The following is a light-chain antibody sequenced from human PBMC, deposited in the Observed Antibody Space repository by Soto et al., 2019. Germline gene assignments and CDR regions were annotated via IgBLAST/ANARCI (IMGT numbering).Light chain of an antibody. V-gene: IGKV3-20*01. J-gene: IGKJ1*01. CDR1: QSVSSSY. Sequence: EIVLTQSPGTLSLSPGERATLSCRASQSVSSSYLAWYQQKPGQAPRLLIYGASSRATGIPDRFSGSGSGTDFTLTISRLEPEDFAVXYCQQYGSSQGTFGQGTKVHIK. CDR2: GAS. CDR3: QQYGSSQGT.